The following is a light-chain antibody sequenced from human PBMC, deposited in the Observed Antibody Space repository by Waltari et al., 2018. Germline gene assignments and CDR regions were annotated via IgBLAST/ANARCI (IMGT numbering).Light chain of an antibody. Sequence: QSALTQPASVSGSPGQSITISCTGTSSDVGRYHYVSWYQQHPGKAPKLMIYDVSNRPSGVSNRFSGSKSGNTASLTIAGLQAEDEADYHCSSYTTSSTVVFGGGTKLTVL. CDR1: SSDVGRYHY. CDR2: DVS. V-gene: IGLV2-14*03. CDR3: SSYTTSSTVV. J-gene: IGLJ2*01.